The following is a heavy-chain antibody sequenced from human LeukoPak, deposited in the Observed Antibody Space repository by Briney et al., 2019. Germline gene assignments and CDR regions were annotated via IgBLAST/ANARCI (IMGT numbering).Heavy chain of an antibody. Sequence: PSETLSLTCNVSGGSISSYYWSWIRQPPGKGLEWIGYIYYSGSTNYNPSLKSRVTISVDTSKNQLTLKLTSVTAADTAVYYCARSRLYDLGAFNIWGQGTMVTVSS. CDR2: IYYSGST. CDR3: ARSRLYDLGAFNI. J-gene: IGHJ3*02. D-gene: IGHD3/OR15-3a*01. V-gene: IGHV4-59*01. CDR1: GGSISSYY.